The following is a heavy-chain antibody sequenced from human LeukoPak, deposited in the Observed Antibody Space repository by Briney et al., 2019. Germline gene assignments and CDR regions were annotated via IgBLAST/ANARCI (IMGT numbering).Heavy chain of an antibody. J-gene: IGHJ4*02. CDR3: ARSPGRFCSGGSCYSSHYFDY. Sequence: KTSETLSLTCTVSGGSITTYYWSWIRQTPEKGLECIGYIYYSGSTNYSPSLKSRVTISVDTSKNQFSLKLSSVTAADTAVYYCARSPGRFCSGGSCYSSHYFDYWGQGTMVTVSS. CDR2: IYYSGST. CDR1: GGSITTYY. D-gene: IGHD2-15*01. V-gene: IGHV4-59*01.